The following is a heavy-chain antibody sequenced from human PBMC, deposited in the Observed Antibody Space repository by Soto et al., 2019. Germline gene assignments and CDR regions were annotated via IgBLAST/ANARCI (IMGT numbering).Heavy chain of an antibody. D-gene: IGHD4-17*01. Sequence: GGSLRLSCAASGFTFSSYSMNWVRQAPGKGLEWVSSISSSSYIYYADSVKGRFTISRDNAKNSLYLQMNSLRAEDTAVYYCARDFDLDDYGDYIAEYFQHWGQGTLVTVSS. CDR1: GFTFSSYS. CDR2: ISSSSYI. V-gene: IGHV3-21*01. CDR3: ARDFDLDDYGDYIAEYFQH. J-gene: IGHJ1*01.